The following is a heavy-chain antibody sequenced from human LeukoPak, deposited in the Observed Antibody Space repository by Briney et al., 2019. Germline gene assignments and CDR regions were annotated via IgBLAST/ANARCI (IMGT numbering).Heavy chain of an antibody. D-gene: IGHD3-22*01. CDR3: ARSGGSYYDSSGYRTRPGPAGY. CDR1: GYTFTSYY. Sequence: ASVKVSCKASGYTFTSYYMHWVRQAPGQGLEWMGIINPSGGSTSYAQKFHGRVTMTRDTSTSTVYMELSSLRSEDTAVYYCARSGGSYYDSSGYRTRPGPAGYWGQGTLVTVSS. CDR2: INPSGGST. J-gene: IGHJ4*02. V-gene: IGHV1-46*01.